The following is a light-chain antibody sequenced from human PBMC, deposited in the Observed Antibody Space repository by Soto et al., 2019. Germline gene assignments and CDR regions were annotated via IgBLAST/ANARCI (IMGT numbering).Light chain of an antibody. CDR2: DAS. J-gene: IGKJ4*01. CDR1: QSVNTF. V-gene: IGKV3-11*01. Sequence: EIVLTQSPATLSLSPGDRATLSCRASQSVNTFFAWYQQMPGQAPRLLIYDASNRATGIPARFSGSGSGTDFTLTISSLEPEDFAVYDCQQRSNWPLTFGGGTKVEIK. CDR3: QQRSNWPLT.